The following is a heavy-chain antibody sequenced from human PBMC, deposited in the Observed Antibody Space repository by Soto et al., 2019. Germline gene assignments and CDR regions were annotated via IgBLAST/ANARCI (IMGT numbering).Heavy chain of an antibody. CDR2: FYTNGIS. D-gene: IGHD3-10*01. Sequence: SSETLSLTCTVSGGSISSYHWSLIRQSAGQGLEWIGRFYTNGISHYNPSLKSRLSMSADTSKNQLSLTLTSVTAADTGVYYCARAGNAYGVDVWGQGTTVTVSS. CDR3: ARAGNAYGVDV. J-gene: IGHJ6*02. CDR1: GGSISSYH. V-gene: IGHV4-4*07.